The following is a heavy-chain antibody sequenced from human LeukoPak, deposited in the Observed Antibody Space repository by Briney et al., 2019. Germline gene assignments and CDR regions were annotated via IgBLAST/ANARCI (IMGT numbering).Heavy chain of an antibody. CDR3: AREIRDTAMVTGDY. Sequence: GGSLRLSCAASGFTFSSYGMHWVRQAPGKGLEWVAFIRYDGSNKYYADSVKGRFTISRDNSKNTLYLQMNSLRAEDTAVYYCAREIRDTAMVTGDYWGQGTLVTVSS. D-gene: IGHD5-18*01. CDR1: GFTFSSYG. V-gene: IGHV3-30*02. CDR2: IRYDGSNK. J-gene: IGHJ4*02.